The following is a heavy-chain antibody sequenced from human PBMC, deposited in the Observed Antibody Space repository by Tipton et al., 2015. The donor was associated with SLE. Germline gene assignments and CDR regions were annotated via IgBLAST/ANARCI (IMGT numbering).Heavy chain of an antibody. D-gene: IGHD3-16*01. CDR2: MYYTGST. J-gene: IGHJ2*01. Sequence: TLSLTCTVSGGSISSNFWSWIRQPPGKGLEWVGHMYYTGSTNYNPSLNSRVTISVDTSKNQFSLKLSSVTAADTAVYYCARKRLPDLDFDLWGRGTLVTVSS. V-gene: IGHV4-59*12. CDR3: ARKRLPDLDFDL. CDR1: GGSISSNF.